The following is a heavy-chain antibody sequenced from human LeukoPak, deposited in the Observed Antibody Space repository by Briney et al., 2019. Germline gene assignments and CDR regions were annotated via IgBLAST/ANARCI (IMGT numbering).Heavy chain of an antibody. J-gene: IGHJ3*02. CDR1: GFTFSSYS. V-gene: IGHV3-21*01. CDR3: AKVDTRVYYYDSSGTHDAFDI. D-gene: IGHD3-22*01. CDR2: ISSSSSYI. Sequence: GGSLRLSCAASGFTFSSYSMNWVRQAPGKGLEWVSSISSSSSYIYYADSVKGRFTISRDNSKNTLYLQMNSLRAEDTAVYYCAKVDTRVYYYDSSGTHDAFDIWGQGTMVTVSS.